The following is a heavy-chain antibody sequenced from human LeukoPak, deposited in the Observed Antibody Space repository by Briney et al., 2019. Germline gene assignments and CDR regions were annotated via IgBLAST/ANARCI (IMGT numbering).Heavy chain of an antibody. CDR1: GDSISSGNYY. Sequence: PSETLSLTCTVSGDSISSGNYYWTWIRQPAGKGLEWIGRIYTSGNTNYNPSLKSQVTISMDTSKNQFSLNLYSVTAADTAVYYCARDRAGDSFDIWGQGTMVTVSS. D-gene: IGHD7-27*01. J-gene: IGHJ3*02. V-gene: IGHV4-61*02. CDR2: IYTSGNT. CDR3: ARDRAGDSFDI.